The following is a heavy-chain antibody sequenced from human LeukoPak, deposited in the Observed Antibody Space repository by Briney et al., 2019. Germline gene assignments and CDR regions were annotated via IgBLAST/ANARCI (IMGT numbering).Heavy chain of an antibody. D-gene: IGHD2-2*01. Sequence: SVKVSCKASGGTFSSYAISWVRQAPGQGLEWMGRIIPILGIANYAQKFQGRVTITADESTSTAYMELSSLRSEDTAVYYCASRSEGYCSSTSCPPDYWGQGTLVTVSS. CDR1: GGTFSSYA. V-gene: IGHV1-69*04. CDR3: ASRSEGYCSSTSCPPDY. J-gene: IGHJ4*02. CDR2: IIPILGIA.